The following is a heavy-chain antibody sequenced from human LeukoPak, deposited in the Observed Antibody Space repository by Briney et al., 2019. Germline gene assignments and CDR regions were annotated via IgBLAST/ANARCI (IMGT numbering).Heavy chain of an antibody. J-gene: IGHJ4*02. V-gene: IGHV3-21*01. D-gene: IGHD3-9*01. Sequence: GGSLRFSCAASGFTFSSYSMNWVRQAPGKGLEWVSSISSSSSYIYYADSVKGRFTISRDNAKNSLYLQMNSLRAEDTAVYYCARGQDLTYYDILTGYYREGRLDYWGQGTLVTVSS. CDR2: ISSSSSYI. CDR1: GFTFSSYS. CDR3: ARGQDLTYYDILTGYYREGRLDY.